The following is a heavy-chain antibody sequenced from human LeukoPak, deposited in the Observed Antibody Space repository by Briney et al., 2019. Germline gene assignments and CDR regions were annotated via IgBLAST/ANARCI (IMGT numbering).Heavy chain of an antibody. CDR3: AHSKRGGGYYINAFAV. J-gene: IGHJ3*01. D-gene: IGHD1-26*01. CDR1: GASTSAYY. CDR2: TYSGGNA. V-gene: IGHV4-59*01. Sequence: SETLSLTCTVSGASTSAYYWSWIRQPPGKGLEWIGYTYSGGNANYNPSLKSRVTISIDTSESQFSLRLTSVTAADTAVYFCAHSKRGGGYYINAFAVWGQGTLVTISS.